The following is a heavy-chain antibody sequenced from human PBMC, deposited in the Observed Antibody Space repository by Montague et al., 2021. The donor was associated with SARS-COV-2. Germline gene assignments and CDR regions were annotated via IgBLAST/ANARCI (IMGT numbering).Heavy chain of an antibody. CDR2: INHSGST. CDR3: ARGRYSSSWYGDKNRFDP. D-gene: IGHD6-13*01. CDR1: GGSFSGYY. Sequence: SETLSLTCAVYGGSFSGYYCSWIRQPPGKGLEWIGEINHSGSTNYNPSLKSRVTISVDTSKNQFSLKLSSVTAADTAVYYCARGRYSSSWYGDKNRFDPWGQGTLITVAS. V-gene: IGHV4-34*01. J-gene: IGHJ5*02.